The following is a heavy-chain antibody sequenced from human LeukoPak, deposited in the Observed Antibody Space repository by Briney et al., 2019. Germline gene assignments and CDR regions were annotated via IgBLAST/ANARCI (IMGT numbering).Heavy chain of an antibody. Sequence: PGGSLRLSCAASGFTFSSYAMSWVRQAPGKGLEWVSAMSASGGSTYYADSVKGRFTISRDNSKNTLYLQMNSLRAEDTAVYYCAKVKLGYCSGGSCYADHWGQGTLVTVSS. D-gene: IGHD2-15*01. CDR3: AKVKLGYCSGGSCYADH. CDR2: MSASGGST. J-gene: IGHJ4*02. V-gene: IGHV3-23*01. CDR1: GFTFSSYA.